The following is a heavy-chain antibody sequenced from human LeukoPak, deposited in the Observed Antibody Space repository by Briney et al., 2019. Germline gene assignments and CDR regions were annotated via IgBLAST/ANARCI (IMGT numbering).Heavy chain of an antibody. CDR3: ARDLGQYYDTSDNWFDP. CDR2: ISWNSGYI. J-gene: IGHJ5*02. Sequence: PGRSLRLSCAASGFTFDDYAMHWVRQAPGKGLEWVSGISWNSGYIGYEDSVKGRFTISRDNAKNSLYLQMNSLRAEDTGVYYCARDLGQYYDTSDNWFDPWGQGTLVTVSS. D-gene: IGHD3-22*01. V-gene: IGHV3-9*01. CDR1: GFTFDDYA.